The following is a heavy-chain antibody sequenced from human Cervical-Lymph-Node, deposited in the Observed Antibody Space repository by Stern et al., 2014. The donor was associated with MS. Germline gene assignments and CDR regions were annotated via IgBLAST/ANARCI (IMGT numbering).Heavy chain of an antibody. CDR1: GFSFSGYW. CDR3: ARDFCGDGNCYYPQTRYYYGMDV. CDR2: IKRDGSEK. J-gene: IGHJ6*02. D-gene: IGHD2-15*01. Sequence: EMQLVESGGGLVQPGGSLRLSCEASGFSFSGYWMTWVRQAPGKGLEWVANIKRDGSEKYFVDSVKGRFSISRDNTKNSVYLQMNSLRAEDTAVYYCARDFCGDGNCYYPQTRYYYGMDVWGQGTTVTVSS. V-gene: IGHV3-7*01.